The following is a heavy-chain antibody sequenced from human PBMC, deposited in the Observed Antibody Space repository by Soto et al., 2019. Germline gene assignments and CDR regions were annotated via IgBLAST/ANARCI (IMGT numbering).Heavy chain of an antibody. CDR3: ARLKQWLLNWFDP. CDR1: GGSISSSSYY. J-gene: IGHJ5*02. D-gene: IGHD6-19*01. CDR2: IYYSGST. Sequence: QLQLQESGPGLVKPSETLSLTCTVSGGSISSSSYYWGWIRQPPGKGLEWIGSIYYSGSTYSNPSLKSRVTISVGTSKNHFSLKLSPVTAADTAVYYCARLKQWLLNWFDPWGQGALVTVSS. V-gene: IGHV4-39*02.